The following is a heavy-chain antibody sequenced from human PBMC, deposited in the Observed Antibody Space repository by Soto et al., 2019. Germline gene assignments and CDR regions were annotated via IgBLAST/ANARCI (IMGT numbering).Heavy chain of an antibody. Sequence: QVQLVESGGGVVQPGRSLRLSCAASGFTFSTYGIHWVRQAPGKGLEWVALISYDENNKYYADSVKGRFTISRYKSKNXLYLQMNSLRAEDTAVYYCAKDRCGARCYYYGMDVWGQGTTVTVSS. CDR2: ISYDENNK. D-gene: IGHD2-21*01. CDR3: AKDRCGARCYYYGMDV. V-gene: IGHV3-30*18. J-gene: IGHJ6*02. CDR1: GFTFSTYG.